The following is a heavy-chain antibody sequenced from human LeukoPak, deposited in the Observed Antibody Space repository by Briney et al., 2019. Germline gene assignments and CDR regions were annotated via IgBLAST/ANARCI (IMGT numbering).Heavy chain of an antibody. Sequence: GGSLRLSCAASGFTFSSYSMNWVRQAPGKGLEWVSSISSSSYIYYADSVKGRFTISRDNAKNSLYLQMNSLRAEDTAVYYCARAVLGYYDSGDAFDIWGQGTMVTVSS. CDR1: GFTFSSYS. CDR3: ARAVLGYYDSGDAFDI. J-gene: IGHJ3*02. CDR2: ISSSSYI. D-gene: IGHD3-22*01. V-gene: IGHV3-21*01.